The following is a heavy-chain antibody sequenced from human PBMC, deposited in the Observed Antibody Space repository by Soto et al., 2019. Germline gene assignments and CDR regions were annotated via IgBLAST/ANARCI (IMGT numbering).Heavy chain of an antibody. CDR3: ARGVAGPLHWFDP. D-gene: IGHD6-19*01. V-gene: IGHV1-3*01. CDR2: INAGNGNT. CDR1: GNTFTSYA. J-gene: IGHJ5*02. Sequence: ASVKVSWKAFGNTFTSYAMHWGRPAPGQRLEWMGWINAGNGNTKYSQKFQGRVTITRDTSASTAYMELSSLRSEDTAVYYCARGVAGPLHWFDPWGQGTLVTVSS.